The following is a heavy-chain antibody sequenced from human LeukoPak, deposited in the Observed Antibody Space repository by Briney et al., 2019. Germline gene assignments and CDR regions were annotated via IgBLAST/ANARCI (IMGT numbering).Heavy chain of an antibody. J-gene: IGHJ4*02. V-gene: IGHV3-66*02. Sequence: PGGSLRLSCAASGFTISSKYMSGGRQAPGKGREGVSVIYRGVSTYYAASVKGRFTISRDNSKNTLYLQMNSLRAEDTAVYYCARGHDYGDYVLDYWGQGTLVTVSS. CDR3: ARGHDYGDYVLDY. CDR2: IYRGVST. CDR1: GFTISSKY. D-gene: IGHD4-17*01.